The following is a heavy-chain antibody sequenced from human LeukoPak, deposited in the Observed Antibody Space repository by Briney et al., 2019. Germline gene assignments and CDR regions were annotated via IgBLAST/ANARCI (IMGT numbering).Heavy chain of an antibody. CDR1: GYTFTSYD. J-gene: IGHJ4*02. D-gene: IGHD3-22*01. V-gene: IGHV1-8*01. Sequence: AAVKVSCKAWGYTFTSYDINWVGQATGQGLEWRGWVNPNRVNTGYAQKLHGRVTITRNTSISTAYMELRSMRSEAKAVYYCATDGYYDSSGSYSYWGQGTLATVSS. CDR2: VNPNRVNT. CDR3: ATDGYYDSSGSYSY.